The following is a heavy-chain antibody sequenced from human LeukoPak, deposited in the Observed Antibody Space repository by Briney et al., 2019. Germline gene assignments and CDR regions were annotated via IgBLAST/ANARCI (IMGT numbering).Heavy chain of an antibody. Sequence: ASVKVSCKASGGTFSSYAISWVRQAPGQGLEWMGWISAYNGNTNYAQKLQGRVTMTTDTSTSTAYMELRSLRSDDTAVYYCASGLIAAAGTDYWGQGTLVTVSS. V-gene: IGHV1-18*01. CDR2: ISAYNGNT. CDR3: ASGLIAAAGTDY. J-gene: IGHJ4*02. D-gene: IGHD6-13*01. CDR1: GGTFSSYA.